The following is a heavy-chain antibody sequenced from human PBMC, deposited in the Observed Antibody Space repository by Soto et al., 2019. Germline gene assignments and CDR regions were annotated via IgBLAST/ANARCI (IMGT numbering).Heavy chain of an antibody. Sequence: LGESLKISCKGSGYSFTSYWIGWVRQMPGKGLEWMGIIYPGDSDTRYSPSFQGQVTISADKSISTAYLQWSSLKASDTAMYYCAGPHYDILTGYFKGDAFDIWGQGTMVTVSS. J-gene: IGHJ3*02. D-gene: IGHD3-9*01. CDR2: IYPGDSDT. CDR1: GYSFTSYW. V-gene: IGHV5-51*01. CDR3: AGPHYDILTGYFKGDAFDI.